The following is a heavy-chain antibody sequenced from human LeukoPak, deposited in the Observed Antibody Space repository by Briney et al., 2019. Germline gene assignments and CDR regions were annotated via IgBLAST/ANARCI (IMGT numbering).Heavy chain of an antibody. CDR3: AKSMVRGVIITGSFAFDI. CDR2: ISGSGGST. V-gene: IGHV3-23*01. CDR1: GFTFSSYA. Sequence: GGSLRLSCAASGFTFSSYAMHWVRQAPGKGLEWVSAISGSGGSTYYADSVKGRFTISRDNSKNTLYLQMNSLRAEDTAVYYCAKSMVRGVIITGSFAFDIWGQGTMVTVSS. J-gene: IGHJ3*02. D-gene: IGHD3-10*01.